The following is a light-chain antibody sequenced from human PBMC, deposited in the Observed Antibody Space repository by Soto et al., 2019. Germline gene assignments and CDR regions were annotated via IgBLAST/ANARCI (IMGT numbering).Light chain of an antibody. CDR3: QTWGSGIRVV. V-gene: IGLV4-69*01. CDR2: LNSDGSH. CDR1: SGHSSYA. J-gene: IGLJ2*01. Sequence: QLVLTQSPSASASLGASVKLTCTLSSGHSSYAIAWHQQQPEKGPRYLMKLNSDGSHRKGDGIPDRFSGSSSGAERYLTISSLQSEDEADYYCQTWGSGIRVVFGGGTKL.